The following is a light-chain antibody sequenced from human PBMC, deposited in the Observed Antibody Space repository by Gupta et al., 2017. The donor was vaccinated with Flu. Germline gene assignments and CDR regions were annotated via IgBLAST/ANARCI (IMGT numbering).Light chain of an antibody. V-gene: IGKV3-15*01. CDR2: CGS. CDR3: LQANNSPPT. J-gene: IGKJ1*01. Sequence: SNSVNSYLDWYQQKPGQAPRLLIYCGSTRATGIPARFSGSGSGTEFTLTISSLQSEDFAVYYCLQANNSPPTFGQGTKVEIK. CDR1: NSVNSY.